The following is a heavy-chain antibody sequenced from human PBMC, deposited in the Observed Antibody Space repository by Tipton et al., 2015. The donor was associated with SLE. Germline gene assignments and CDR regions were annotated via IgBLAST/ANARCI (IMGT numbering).Heavy chain of an antibody. Sequence: TLSLTCTVSGGSISSSSYYWGWIRQPPGKGLEWIGYIYYSGSTNYNPSLKRRVTISVDTSKNQFSLKLSSVTAADTAVYYCARAWGYSGSPDAFDIWGQGTMVTVSS. CDR2: IYYSGST. CDR3: ARAWGYSGSPDAFDI. CDR1: GGSISSSSYY. J-gene: IGHJ3*02. V-gene: IGHV4-61*05. D-gene: IGHD1-26*01.